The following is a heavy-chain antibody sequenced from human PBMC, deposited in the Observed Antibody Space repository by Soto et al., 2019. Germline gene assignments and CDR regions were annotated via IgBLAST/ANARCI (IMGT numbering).Heavy chain of an antibody. V-gene: IGHV4-59*01. CDR1: GGSISSYY. D-gene: IGHD6-13*01. CDR3: ARVLAAASGWFDP. CDR2: IYYSGST. J-gene: IGHJ5*02. Sequence: SETLSLTCTVSGGSISSYYWSWIRQPPGKGLERIGYIYYSGSTNYNPSLKSRVTISVDTSKNQFSLKLSSVTAADTAVYYCARVLAAASGWFDPWGQGTLVTVSS.